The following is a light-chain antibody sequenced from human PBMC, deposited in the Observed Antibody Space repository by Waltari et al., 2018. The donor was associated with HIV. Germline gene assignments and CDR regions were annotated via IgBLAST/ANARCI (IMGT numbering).Light chain of an antibody. Sequence: EIVMIQSPGTLSVSPGERANLSCRASESVNSNLAWYQQKPGQAPRLLIFGASTRATGIAARFSGSASGTEFTLTISRLQSEDFAVYYCQQYYKWPLTFGQGTRLEIK. J-gene: IGKJ5*01. V-gene: IGKV3D-15*01. CDR1: ESVNSN. CDR2: GAS. CDR3: QQYYKWPLT.